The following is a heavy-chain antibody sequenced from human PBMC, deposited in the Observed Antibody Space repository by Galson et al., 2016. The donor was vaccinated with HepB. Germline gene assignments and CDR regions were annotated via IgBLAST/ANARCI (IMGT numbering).Heavy chain of an antibody. J-gene: IGHJ5*02. CDR3: ARDRFCSNTRCYGWLDP. V-gene: IGHV3-33*08. CDR2: IWHDGSNK. Sequence: SLRLSCAASGFTISSYGIHWVRQVPGKALEWVALIWHDGSNKFYADSVKGRFTTSRDNSKNTLYLQMNSLTVEDTAVYYCARDRFCSNTRCYGWLDPWGHGTLLTVSS. CDR1: GFTISSYG. D-gene: IGHD2-2*01.